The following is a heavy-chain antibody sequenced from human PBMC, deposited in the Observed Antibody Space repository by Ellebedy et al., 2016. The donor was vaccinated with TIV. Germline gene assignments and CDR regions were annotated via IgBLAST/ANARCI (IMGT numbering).Heavy chain of an antibody. V-gene: IGHV5-51*01. CDR3: ARDLPQQLLWASGMDV. D-gene: IGHD6-13*01. CDR2: IYPADSDT. J-gene: IGHJ6*02. Sequence: GESLKISCKGSGYSFISYWIGWVRQMPGKGLEWMGIIYPADSDTRYSPSFQGQVTISADKSISTAYLQWSSLKASDTAMYYCARDLPQQLLWASGMDVWGQGTTVTVSS. CDR1: GYSFISYW.